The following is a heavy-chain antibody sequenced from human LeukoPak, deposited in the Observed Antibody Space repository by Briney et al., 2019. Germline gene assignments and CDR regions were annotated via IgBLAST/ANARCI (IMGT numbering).Heavy chain of an antibody. V-gene: IGHV4-30-4*01. CDR2: IYYSGST. D-gene: IGHD5-18*01. CDR3: ARWAERGGYSYGLYYFDY. J-gene: IGHJ4*02. CDR1: GGSISSGDYY. Sequence: PSQTLSLTCTVSGGSISSGDYYWSWIRQPPGKGLEWIGYIYYSGSTYYNPSLKSRVTISVDTSKNQFSLKLSSVTAADTAVYYYARWAERGGYSYGLYYFDYWGQGTLVTVSS.